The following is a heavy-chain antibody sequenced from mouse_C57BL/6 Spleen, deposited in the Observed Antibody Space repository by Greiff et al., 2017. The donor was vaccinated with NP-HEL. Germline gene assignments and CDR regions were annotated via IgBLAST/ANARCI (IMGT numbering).Heavy chain of an antibody. CDR2: IDPSDSET. Sequence: QVHVKQPGAELVRPGSSVKLSCKASGYTFTSYWMHWVKQRPIQGLEWIGNIDPSDSETHYNQKFKDKATLTVDKSSSTAYMQLSSLTSEDSAVYYCARGPPYFDYWGQGTTLTVSS. CDR1: GYTFTSYW. J-gene: IGHJ2*01. V-gene: IGHV1-52*01. CDR3: ARGPPYFDY.